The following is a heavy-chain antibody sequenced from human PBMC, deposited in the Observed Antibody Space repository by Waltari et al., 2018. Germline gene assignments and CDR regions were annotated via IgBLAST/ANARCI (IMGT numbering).Heavy chain of an antibody. V-gene: IGHV1-2*02. CDR2: LKHTRQHK. CDR3: GGDRNSWQTGPDP. D-gene: IGHD1-26*01. Sequence: QVHLVQSGAEVKKPGASVKVSCKASGDTVTGDFVHWVRQAPGQGLEWMGGLKHTRQHKNEQQKFQGRGTRTGNRSMGTVYMGVRGLESDDPAFYYWGGDRNSWQTGPDPGGQGTLVPVPS. J-gene: IGHJ5*02. CDR1: GDTVTGDF.